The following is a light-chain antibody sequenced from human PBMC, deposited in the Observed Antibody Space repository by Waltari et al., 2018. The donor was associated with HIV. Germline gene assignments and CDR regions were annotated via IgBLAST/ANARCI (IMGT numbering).Light chain of an antibody. Sequence: QSALTQPASVSGSPGQSITVSCTGTSSDVGGYNYVSWYQQHPGKAPQLTISDVTYRPSGVSNLFSGSKSGDTASLTISGRQAEDEADYYCISYTSSSTLVFGGGTKVTVL. J-gene: IGLJ2*01. V-gene: IGLV2-14*03. CDR3: ISYTSSSTLV. CDR1: SSDVGGYNY. CDR2: DVT.